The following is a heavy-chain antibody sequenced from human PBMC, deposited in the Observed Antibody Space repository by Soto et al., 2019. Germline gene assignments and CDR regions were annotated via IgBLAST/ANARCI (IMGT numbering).Heavy chain of an antibody. Sequence: QVQLVQSGAEVKKPGSSVKVSCKASGGTFSSYAISWVRQAPGQGLEWMGGIIPNFGTANYAQKFQGRVTITADESTSTAYMELSSLRSEDTGVYYCAREMRIQLWLPYFDYWGQGALVTVSS. V-gene: IGHV1-69*01. J-gene: IGHJ4*02. D-gene: IGHD5-18*01. CDR1: GGTFSSYA. CDR3: AREMRIQLWLPYFDY. CDR2: IIPNFGTA.